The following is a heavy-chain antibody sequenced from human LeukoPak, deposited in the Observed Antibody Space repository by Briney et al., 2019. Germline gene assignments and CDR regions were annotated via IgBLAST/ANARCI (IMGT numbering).Heavy chain of an antibody. CDR3: AKGRRGVATIMGGFDY. J-gene: IGHJ4*02. D-gene: IGHD5-12*01. CDR2: ISHDGSDK. Sequence: GSLRLSCAASGFTFSSYGIHWVRPAPGKGPEWVAVISHDGSDKYYADSVKGRFPISRENSTNTLYVQMNSMRAEDTAVYYCAKGRRGVATIMGGFDYWGQGTLVTVSS. V-gene: IGHV3-30*18. CDR1: GFTFSSYG.